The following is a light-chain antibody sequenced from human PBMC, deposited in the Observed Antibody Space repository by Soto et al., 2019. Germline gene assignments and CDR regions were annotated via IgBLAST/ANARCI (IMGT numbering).Light chain of an antibody. V-gene: IGKV2-28*01. J-gene: IGKJ1*01. CDR2: LGS. CDR1: QSLLYRNGYNY. CDR3: MQALQSPRT. Sequence: DIVMTQSQLSLPVIPGESASISCRSSQSLLYRNGYNYLDWYLQKPGQSPQLLIYLGSNRASGVPDRFSGSISGTEFTLKISRVEAEDVGVYYCMQALQSPRTFGQGTKVEIK.